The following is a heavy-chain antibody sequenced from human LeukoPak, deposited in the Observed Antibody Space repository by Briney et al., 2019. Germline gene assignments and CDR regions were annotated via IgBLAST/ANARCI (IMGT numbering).Heavy chain of an antibody. CDR1: GGSISSGGYY. D-gene: IGHD4-17*01. CDR2: IYHSGST. J-gene: IGHJ2*01. Sequence: KTSQTLSLTCTVSGGSISSGGYYWSWIRQPPGKGLEWIGYIYHSGSTYYNPSLKSRVTISVDRSKNQFSLKLSSVTAADTAVYYCARDQGYGDRKFYYWYFDLWGRGTLVTVSS. V-gene: IGHV4-30-2*01. CDR3: ARDQGYGDRKFYYWYFDL.